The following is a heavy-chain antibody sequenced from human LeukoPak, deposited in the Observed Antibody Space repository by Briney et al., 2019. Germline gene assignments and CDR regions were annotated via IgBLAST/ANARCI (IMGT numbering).Heavy chain of an antibody. CDR1: GYTFTSYY. D-gene: IGHD6-13*01. Sequence: ASVKVSCKASGYTFTSYYMHWVRQAPGQGLEWMGIINPSGGSTSYAQKFQGRVTMTRDMSTSTVYMELSSLRSEDTAVYYCARDFLEAAAAGFYYYYYMDVWGKGTTVTVSS. CDR3: ARDFLEAAAAGFYYYYYMDV. J-gene: IGHJ6*03. V-gene: IGHV1-46*01. CDR2: INPSGGST.